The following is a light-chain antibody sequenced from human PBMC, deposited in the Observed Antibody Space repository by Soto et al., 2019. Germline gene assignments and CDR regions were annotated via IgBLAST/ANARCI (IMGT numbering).Light chain of an antibody. J-gene: IGKJ2*01. CDR1: QSVRSNY. CDR2: AAS. Sequence: IVLPQSPGTLSLSPGERATLSCRASQSVRSNYLAWYQQKPGQAPRLLIFAASSRASDIPDRFSGSGSGTDFTLTISRLEPEDFAVYYCQQYGSSAPYTFGQGTKVHIK. CDR3: QQYGSSAPYT. V-gene: IGKV3-20*01.